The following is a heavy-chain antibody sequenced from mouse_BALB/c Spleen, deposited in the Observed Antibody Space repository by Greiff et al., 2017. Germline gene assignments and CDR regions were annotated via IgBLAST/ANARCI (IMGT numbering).Heavy chain of an antibody. CDR2: INPNNGGT. Sequence: VQLKQSGPELVKPGASVKIPCKASGYTFTDYNMDWVKQSHGKSLEWIGDINPNNGGTIYNQKFKGKATLTVDKSSSTAYMELRSLTSEDTAVYYCARADYYGYAMDYWGQGTSVTVSS. CDR1: GYTFTDYN. V-gene: IGHV1-18*01. CDR3: ARADYYGYAMDY. D-gene: IGHD1-1*01. J-gene: IGHJ4*01.